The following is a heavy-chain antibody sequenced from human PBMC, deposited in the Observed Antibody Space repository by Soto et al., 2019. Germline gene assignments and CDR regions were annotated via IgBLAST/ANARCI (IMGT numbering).Heavy chain of an antibody. V-gene: IGHV3-48*01. CDR2: ISSSSSTI. J-gene: IGHJ4*02. CDR3: ARARERGENVLLWFGESEPLDY. D-gene: IGHD3-10*01. CDR1: GFTFSSYS. Sequence: EVQLVESGGGLVQPGGSLRLSCAASGFTFSSYSMNWVRQAPGKGLEWVSYISSSSSTIYYADSVKGRFTISRDNAKNSLYLQMNSLRAEDTAVYYCARARERGENVLLWFGESEPLDYWGQGTLVTVSS.